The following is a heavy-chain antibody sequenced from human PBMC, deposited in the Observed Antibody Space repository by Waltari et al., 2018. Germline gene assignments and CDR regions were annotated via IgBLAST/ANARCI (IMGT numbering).Heavy chain of an antibody. CDR1: GGSIRSSSYY. V-gene: IGHV4-39*01. J-gene: IGHJ4*02. CDR2: IYYSGST. Sequence: LQLQESGPGLVKPSATLSLTCPVSGGSIRSSSYYWGWIRQPPGKGLGWIGSIYYSGSTYYNPSLKRRVTISVDTSKNQFSLKLSSVTAADTAVYYCARRLRVNYFDYWGQGTLVTVSS. D-gene: IGHD5-12*01. CDR3: ARRLRVNYFDY.